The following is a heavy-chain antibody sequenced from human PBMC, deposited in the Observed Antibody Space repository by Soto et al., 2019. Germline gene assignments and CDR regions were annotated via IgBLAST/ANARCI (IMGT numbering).Heavy chain of an antibody. J-gene: IGHJ4*02. D-gene: IGHD1-26*01. CDR3: ARGLFSETHYSGGWYFFDY. V-gene: IGHV4-34*01. Sequence: QVQLQQWGAGLLKPSETLSLTCAVYGGSFSGYSWTWIRQSPGKGLEWIGQINDGGSANYNPSLKSRVTISVDTSNNEFFLELSSVTAAYTAVYYCARGLFSETHYSGGWYFFDYWGQGTLVTVSS. CDR2: INDGGSA. CDR1: GGSFSGYS.